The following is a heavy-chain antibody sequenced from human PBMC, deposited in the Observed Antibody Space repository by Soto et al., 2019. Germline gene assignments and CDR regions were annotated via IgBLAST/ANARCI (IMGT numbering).Heavy chain of an antibody. D-gene: IGHD6-19*01. V-gene: IGHV2-70*11. Sequence: SGPTLVNPTQTLTLTCTFSGFSLSTSGMCVSWIRQPPGKALEWLARIDWDDDKYYSTSLKTRLTISKDTSKNQVVLTMTNMDPVDTATYYCARSLYSSGYIYYFDYWGQGTLVTVSS. CDR3: ARSLYSSGYIYYFDY. J-gene: IGHJ4*02. CDR1: GFSLSTSGMC. CDR2: IDWDDDK.